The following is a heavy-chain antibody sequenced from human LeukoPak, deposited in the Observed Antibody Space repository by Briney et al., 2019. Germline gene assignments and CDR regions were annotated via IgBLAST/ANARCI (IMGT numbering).Heavy chain of an antibody. D-gene: IGHD5/OR15-5a*01. CDR3: AKDDLMDSVSTVRNWFDT. CDR1: GFTFSSYA. CDR2: ISPSGGST. V-gene: IGHV3-23*01. J-gene: IGHJ5*02. Sequence: GGSLRLSCAASGFTFSSYAMSWVRQAPGEGLEWVSTISPSGGSTFYADSVKGRFTIFRDNSKNTLYLQMNNLRVDDTAVYYCAKDDLMDSVSTVRNWFDTWGQGTLVTVSS.